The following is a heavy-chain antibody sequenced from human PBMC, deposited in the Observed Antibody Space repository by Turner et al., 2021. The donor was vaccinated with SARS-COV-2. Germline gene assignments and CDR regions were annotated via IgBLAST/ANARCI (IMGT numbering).Heavy chain of an antibody. CDR1: GYTLTELS. CDR2: FDPEDGET. D-gene: IGHD2-2*01. J-gene: IGHJ5*02. Sequence: QVQLVQSGAEVKKPGALVKVSCKISGYTLTELSMYWVRQAPGQGLEWMGCFDPEDGETIYAQNFQGRVTMTEDKSTNTAYMELSSLRSEDTAVYFCATGYQLRVNWFDPWGQGTLVTVSS. CDR3: ATGYQLRVNWFDP. V-gene: IGHV1-24*01.